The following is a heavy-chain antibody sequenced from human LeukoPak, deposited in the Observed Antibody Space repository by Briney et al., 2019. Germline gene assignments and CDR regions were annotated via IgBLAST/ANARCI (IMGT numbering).Heavy chain of an antibody. CDR2: IYYSGST. V-gene: IGHV4-39*01. CDR1: GGSISSSSYY. Sequence: PSETLSLTCTVSGGSISSSSYYWGWIRQPPGKGLEWIGSIYYSGSTYYNPPLKSRVTISVDTSKNQFSLKLSSVTAADTAVYYCARGQNYGSGSYRNYYYYYYGMDVWGQGTTVTVSS. CDR3: ARGQNYGSGSYRNYYYYYYGMDV. J-gene: IGHJ6*02. D-gene: IGHD3-10*01.